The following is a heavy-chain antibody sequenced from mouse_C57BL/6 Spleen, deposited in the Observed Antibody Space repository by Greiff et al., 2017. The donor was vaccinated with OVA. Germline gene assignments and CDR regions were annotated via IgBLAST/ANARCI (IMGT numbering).Heavy chain of an antibody. CDR3: ARYNGYYWYIDV. V-gene: IGHV1-53*01. CDR1: GYTFTSYW. D-gene: IGHD2-3*01. J-gene: IGHJ1*01. Sequence: QVQLQQPGTELVKPGASVKLSCKASGYTFTSYWMHWVKQRPGQGLEWIGNINPSNGGTNYNEKFKSKATLTVDKSHTTGYILLNMLRSQNSAIDYCARYNGYYWYIDVLGPGTTVTVSS. CDR2: INPSNGGT.